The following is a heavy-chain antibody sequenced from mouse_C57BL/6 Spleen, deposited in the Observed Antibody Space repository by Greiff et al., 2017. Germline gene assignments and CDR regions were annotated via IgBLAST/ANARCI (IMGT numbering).Heavy chain of an antibody. CDR1: GFTFSSYA. Sequence: EVKLVESGEGLVKPGGSLKLSCAASGFTFSSYAMSWVRQTPEKRLEWVAYIRSGGDYLYYADTVKGRFTISRDNARNTLYLQMSSLKSEDTAMYYCTRGGYGSRRGYFDVWGTGTTVTVSS. CDR2: IRSGGDYL. V-gene: IGHV5-9-1*02. CDR3: TRGGYGSRRGYFDV. D-gene: IGHD1-1*01. J-gene: IGHJ1*03.